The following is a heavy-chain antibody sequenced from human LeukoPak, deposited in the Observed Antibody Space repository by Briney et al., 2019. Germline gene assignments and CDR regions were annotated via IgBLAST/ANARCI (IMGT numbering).Heavy chain of an antibody. V-gene: IGHV3-30*02. D-gene: IGHD3-16*02. CDR3: AKAALSGGDYYYMDV. CDR2: IRYDGSKK. J-gene: IGHJ6*03. CDR1: GFTFSSYG. Sequence: QPGGSLRLSCAASGFTFSSYGMHWVRQAPGKGLEWVAFIRYDGSKKYYADSVKGRFTISRDNSKNTLYLQMNSLRAEDTAVYYCAKAALSGGDYYYMDVWGKGTTVTVSS.